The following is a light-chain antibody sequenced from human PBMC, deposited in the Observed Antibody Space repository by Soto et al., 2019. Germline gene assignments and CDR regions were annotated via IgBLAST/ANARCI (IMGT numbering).Light chain of an antibody. CDR1: QSVLYTSNNKNH. CDR3: QQYFRPWT. Sequence: DIVMTQSPDSLAVSLGERATINCKSSQSVLYTSNNKNHLAWYQQKPGQPPKLLIYWASTRESGVPDRFSGSWSGTDFTLTISSLQAEDVAVYYCQQYFRPWTFGQGTKVEIK. CDR2: WAS. V-gene: IGKV4-1*01. J-gene: IGKJ1*01.